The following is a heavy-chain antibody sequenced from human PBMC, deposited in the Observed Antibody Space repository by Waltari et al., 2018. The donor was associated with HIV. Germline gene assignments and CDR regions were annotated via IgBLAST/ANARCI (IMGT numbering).Heavy chain of an antibody. CDR2: ISGSGSAI. CDR1: GFTFSDYY. J-gene: IGHJ6*02. CDR3: ARDRVVVVPAAMDV. V-gene: IGHV3-11*04. D-gene: IGHD2-2*01. Sequence: QVQLVESGGGLVKPGGSLKLSCAASGFTFSDYYMSWIRQAPGKGRESVADISGSGSAIYYADSVKGRFTISRDNAKNSLYLQMSSLRAEDTAVYYCARDRVVVVPAAMDVWGQGTTVTVSS.